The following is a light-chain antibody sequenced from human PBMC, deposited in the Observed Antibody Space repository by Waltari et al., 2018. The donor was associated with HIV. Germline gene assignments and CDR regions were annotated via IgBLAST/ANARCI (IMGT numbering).Light chain of an antibody. CDR1: NSDIGASDY. Sequence: QSDLSQPASVSGSPAQSVTISCNGTNSDIGASDYVSWYQKFPDRAPLLLIYDVKKRPSGSASILSGSKAANTASLTISGLQPADEADFYCSSLSNSVTLVVFGGGTHLTVL. J-gene: IGLJ2*01. CDR3: SSLSNSVTLVV. V-gene: IGLV2-14*01. CDR2: DVK.